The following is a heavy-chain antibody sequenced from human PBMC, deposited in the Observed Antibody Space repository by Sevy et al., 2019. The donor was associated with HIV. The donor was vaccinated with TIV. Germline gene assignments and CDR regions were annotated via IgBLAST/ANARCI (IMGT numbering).Heavy chain of an antibody. Sequence: GGSLRLSCAASGFTVSSNYMSWVRQAPGKGLEWVSVIYSGGSTYYADSVKGRFTISRVNSKNTLYLQMNSLRAEDTAVYYCARGLYSYGYNYWGQGTLVTVSS. V-gene: IGHV3-53*01. CDR3: ARGLYSYGYNY. J-gene: IGHJ4*02. CDR2: IYSGGST. CDR1: GFTVSSNY. D-gene: IGHD5-18*01.